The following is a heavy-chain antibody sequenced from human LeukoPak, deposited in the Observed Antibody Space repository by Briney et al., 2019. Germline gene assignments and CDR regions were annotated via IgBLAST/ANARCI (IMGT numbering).Heavy chain of an antibody. CDR3: ASGDAFDI. CDR1: SSSSYY. Sequence: SSSSYYWGWIRQPPGKGLEWVANIKQDGSEKYYVDSVKGRFTISRDNAKNSLYLQMNSLRAEDTAVYYCASGDAFDIWGQGTMVTVSS. V-gene: IGHV3-7*01. CDR2: IKQDGSEK. J-gene: IGHJ3*02.